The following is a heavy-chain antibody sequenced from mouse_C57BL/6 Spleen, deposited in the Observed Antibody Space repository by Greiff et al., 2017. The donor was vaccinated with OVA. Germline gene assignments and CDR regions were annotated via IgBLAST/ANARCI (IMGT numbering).Heavy chain of an antibody. J-gene: IGHJ2*01. V-gene: IGHV1-42*01. CDR3: ARRGLGSSGYVVFDY. CDR1: GYSFTGYY. D-gene: IGHD3-2*02. Sequence: EVQLQQSGPELVKPGASVKISCKASGYSFTGYYMNWVKQSPEKSLEWIGEINPSTGGTTYNQKFKAKATLTVDKSSSTAYMQLKSLTSEDSAVYYCARRGLGSSGYVVFDYWGQGTTLTVSS. CDR2: INPSTGGT.